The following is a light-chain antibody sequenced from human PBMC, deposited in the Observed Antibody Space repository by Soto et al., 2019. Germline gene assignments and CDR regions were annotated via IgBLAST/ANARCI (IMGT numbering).Light chain of an antibody. CDR2: DAS. J-gene: IGKJ2*01. CDR1: QSVSSY. V-gene: IGKV3-11*01. CDR3: QQRSNWPPMYT. Sequence: EIVLTQSPVTLSLSPGERVTLSCRASQSVSSYLAWYQQKPSQAPRLLIYDASNRATGIPARFSGSGSGTDFTHTISSLEPEDFAVYYCQQRSNWPPMYTFGQGTKLEIK.